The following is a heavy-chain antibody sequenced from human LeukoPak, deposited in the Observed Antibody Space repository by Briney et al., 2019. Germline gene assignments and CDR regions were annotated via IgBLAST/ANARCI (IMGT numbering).Heavy chain of an antibody. D-gene: IGHD2-2*01. Sequence: EASVKVSCKASGGTFSSYAISWVRQAPGQGLEWMGGIIPIFGTANYAQKFQGRVTMTRDMSTSTVYMELSSLRSEDTAVYYCARDGSSSSPRLYYFDCWGQGTLVTVSS. CDR2: IIPIFGTA. CDR3: ARDGSSSSPRLYYFDC. V-gene: IGHV1-69*05. CDR1: GGTFSSYA. J-gene: IGHJ4*02.